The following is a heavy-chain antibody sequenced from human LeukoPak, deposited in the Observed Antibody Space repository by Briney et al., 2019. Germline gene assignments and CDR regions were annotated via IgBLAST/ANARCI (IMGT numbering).Heavy chain of an antibody. CDR2: IYTSGST. CDR3: AKGDPFRAGWFDP. D-gene: IGHD6-13*01. V-gene: IGHV4-4*07. CDR1: GGSFSTYY. J-gene: IGHJ5*02. Sequence: SETLSLTCTVSGGSFSTYYWSWIRQPAGMGLEWIGRIYTSGSTNYNPSLKSRVTMSVDTSKTQFSLKMSSVTAADTAVYYCAKGDPFRAGWFDPWGQGILVTVSS.